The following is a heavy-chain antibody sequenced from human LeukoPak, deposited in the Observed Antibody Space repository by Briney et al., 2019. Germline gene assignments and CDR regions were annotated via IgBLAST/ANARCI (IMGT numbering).Heavy chain of an antibody. V-gene: IGHV1-69*04. CDR2: IIPILGIA. D-gene: IGHD2-2*01. CDR1: GGTFSSYA. CDR3: ARAYCSSTSCYGNTGFDP. Sequence: GASVTVSCKASGGTFSSYAISWVRQAPGQGLEWTGRIIPILGIANYAQKFQGRVTITADKSTSTAYMELSSLRSEDTAVYYCARAYCSSTSCYGNTGFDPWGQGTLVTVSS. J-gene: IGHJ5*02.